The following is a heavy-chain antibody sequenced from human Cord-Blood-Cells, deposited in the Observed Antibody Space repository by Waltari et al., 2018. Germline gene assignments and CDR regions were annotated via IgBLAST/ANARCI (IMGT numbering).Heavy chain of an antibody. CDR1: GFTFSSYA. Sequence: QVQLVESGGGVVQPWRSLRLPCAASGFTFSSYAMHWVRQAPGKGLEWVAVISYDGSNKYYADSVKGRFTISRDNSKNTLYLQMNSLRAEDTAVYYCASELIDAFDIWGQGTMVTVSS. CDR3: ASELIDAFDI. CDR2: ISYDGSNK. V-gene: IGHV3-30-3*01. J-gene: IGHJ3*02.